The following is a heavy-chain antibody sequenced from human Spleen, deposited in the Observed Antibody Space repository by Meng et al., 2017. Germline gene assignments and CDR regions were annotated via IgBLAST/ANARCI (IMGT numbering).Heavy chain of an antibody. V-gene: IGHV4-39*07. D-gene: IGHD6-19*01. CDR3: ASSPPFVRKQSPKYYFDY. CDR1: GGSISSSSYY. Sequence: SETLSLTCTFSGGSISSSSYYWGWIRQPPGKGLEWIGNIYYSGITYYNPSLKSRVTISLNTSKNQFSLKLSSVTAADTAVYYCASSPPFVRKQSPKYYFDYWGQGTLVTVSS. CDR2: IYYSGIT. J-gene: IGHJ4*02.